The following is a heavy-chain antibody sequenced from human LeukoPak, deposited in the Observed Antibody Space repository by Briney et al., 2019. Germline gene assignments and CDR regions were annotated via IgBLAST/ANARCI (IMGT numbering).Heavy chain of an antibody. CDR2: ISGSGGST. V-gene: IGHV3-23*01. D-gene: IGHD6-13*01. J-gene: IGHJ4*02. Sequence: QPGGYLRLSCAASGFTFSSYAMSWVRQAPGKGLEWVSAISGSGGSTYYADSVKGRFTISRDNSKNTLYLQMNSLGAEDTAVYYCAKGQGLAAAGLFDYWGQGTLVTVSS. CDR1: GFTFSSYA. CDR3: AKGQGLAAAGLFDY.